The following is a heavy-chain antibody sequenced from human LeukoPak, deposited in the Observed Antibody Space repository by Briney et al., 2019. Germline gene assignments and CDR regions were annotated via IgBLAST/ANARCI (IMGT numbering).Heavy chain of an antibody. J-gene: IGHJ4*02. V-gene: IGHV3-23*01. CDR2: ISGSGGST. CDR3: AKDPPFSSSWYDMTSGYFDY. CDR1: GFTFSSYA. D-gene: IGHD6-13*01. Sequence: GGSLRLSCAASGFTFSSYAMSWVRQAPGKGLEWVSAISGSGGSTYYADSVKGRFTISRDNSKNTVYLQMNSLRAEDTAVYYCAKDPPFSSSWYDMTSGYFDYWGQGTLVTVSS.